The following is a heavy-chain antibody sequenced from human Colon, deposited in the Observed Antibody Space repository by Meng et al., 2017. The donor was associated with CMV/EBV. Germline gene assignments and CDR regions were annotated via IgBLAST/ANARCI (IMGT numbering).Heavy chain of an antibody. V-gene: IGHV3-7*01. D-gene: IGHD2-2*01. Sequence: GESLKISCAASGFTLSSYWMSWVRQTPGKGLEWVANIKQDGSETYYVDSVMGRFTASRDNAKNSLYLQMNSLTGEDTAVYYCAREMRLPAAKGRYGMDVWGQGTTVTVSS. J-gene: IGHJ6*02. CDR3: AREMRLPAAKGRYGMDV. CDR1: GFTLSSYW. CDR2: IKQDGSET.